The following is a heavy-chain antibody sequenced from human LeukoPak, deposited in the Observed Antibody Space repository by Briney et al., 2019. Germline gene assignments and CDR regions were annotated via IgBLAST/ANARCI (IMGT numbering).Heavy chain of an antibody. CDR3: ARDLPIYYYGMDV. CDR2: ISSSSSYT. Sequence: PGGSLRLSCAASGFTFSDYYMSWIRQAPGKGLEWVSYISSSSSYTNYAVSVKGRFTISRDNAKNSLYLQMNSLRAEDTAVYYCARDLPIYYYGMDVWGKGTTVTVSS. D-gene: IGHD2-2*02. CDR1: GFTFSDYY. J-gene: IGHJ6*04. V-gene: IGHV3-11*06.